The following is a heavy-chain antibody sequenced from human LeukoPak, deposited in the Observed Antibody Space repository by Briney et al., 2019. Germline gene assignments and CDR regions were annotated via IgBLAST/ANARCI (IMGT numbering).Heavy chain of an antibody. CDR3: AKSPQWTVAPYYFDY. J-gene: IGHJ4*02. V-gene: IGHV3-23*01. CDR1: GFTFSSYA. CDR2: ISGSGGST. D-gene: IGHD6-19*01. Sequence: GGSLRLSCAASGFTFSSYAMSWVRQAPGKGLEWVSAISGSGGSTYYADSVKGRFTISRDNSKNTLYLQMNSLRAEDTAVYYCAKSPQWTVAPYYFDYWGQGTLVTVSS.